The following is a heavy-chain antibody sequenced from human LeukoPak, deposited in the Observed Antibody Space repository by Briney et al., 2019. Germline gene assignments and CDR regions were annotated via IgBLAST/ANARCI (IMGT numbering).Heavy chain of an antibody. CDR2: INVKSGAT. D-gene: IGHD6-19*01. CDR1: GFTFIDYY. CDR3: ARVGRESSTGWLDY. J-gene: IGHJ4*02. Sequence: ASVKVSCKASGFTFIDYYFNWVRQAPGQGPEWMGRINVKSGATDYAQKFQGRVTVTRDTSISTAYMELSSLRSDDTAVYYCARVGRESSTGWLDYWGQGTLVTVSS. V-gene: IGHV1-2*06.